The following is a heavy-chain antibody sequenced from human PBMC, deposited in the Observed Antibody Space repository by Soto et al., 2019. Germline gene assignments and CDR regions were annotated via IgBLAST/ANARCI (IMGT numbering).Heavy chain of an antibody. J-gene: IGHJ4*02. V-gene: IGHV1-69*06. CDR1: GGTFSSYA. CDR3: ASVWSGYYLYYFDY. D-gene: IGHD3-3*01. CDR2: IIPIFGTA. Sequence: ASVKVSCKASGGTFSSYAISWVRQAPGQGLEWMGGIIPIFGTANYAQKFQGRVTITADKSTSTAYMELSSLRSEDTAVYYCASVWSGYYLYYFDYWGQGTLVTVS.